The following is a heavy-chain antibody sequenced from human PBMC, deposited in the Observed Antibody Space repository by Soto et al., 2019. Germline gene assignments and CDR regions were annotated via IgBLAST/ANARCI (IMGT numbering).Heavy chain of an antibody. J-gene: IGHJ4*02. CDR3: AREGMEMAPNFDS. D-gene: IGHD3-10*01. V-gene: IGHV3-30-3*01. CDR2: ISYDGSNK. CDR1: GFTFSSYP. Sequence: PWGSLRLSCAASGFTFSSYPMHWVRQAPGKGLEWVAVISYDGSNKYYADSVKGRFTISRHNSKNTLYLQMNSLRAEDTAVYYCAREGMEMAPNFDSRGQGTLVTV.